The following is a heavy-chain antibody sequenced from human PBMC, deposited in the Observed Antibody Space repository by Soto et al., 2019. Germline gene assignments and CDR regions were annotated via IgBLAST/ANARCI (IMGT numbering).Heavy chain of an antibody. Sequence: QVQLVQSAAEVKKPGSSVKVSCKASGGTFSSYAISWVRQAPGQGLEWMGGIIPIFGTANYAQKFQGRVTITADDSTSTAYMERSSMRSEDTAVYYCARDDRRIGDPWGPTYYYYGMEVWGQGTTVTVSS. CDR1: GGTFSSYA. CDR2: IIPIFGTA. V-gene: IGHV1-69*01. D-gene: IGHD3-16*01. J-gene: IGHJ6*02. CDR3: ARDDRRIGDPWGPTYYYYGMEV.